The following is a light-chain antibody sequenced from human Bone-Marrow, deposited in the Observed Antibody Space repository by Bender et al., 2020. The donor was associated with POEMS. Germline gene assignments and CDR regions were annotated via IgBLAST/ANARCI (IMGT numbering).Light chain of an antibody. Sequence: SSELTQDPAVSVALGQAVTITCQGDNLGSYFASWFHQKPGQAPVLVIHTTNIRPSGIPDRFSGSSSGNTAYLTISETQAEDEGDYYCNSREIGGYRHWVFGGGTKLTVL. V-gene: IGLV3-19*01. CDR1: NLGSYF. CDR2: TTN. J-gene: IGLJ3*02. CDR3: NSREIGGYRHWV.